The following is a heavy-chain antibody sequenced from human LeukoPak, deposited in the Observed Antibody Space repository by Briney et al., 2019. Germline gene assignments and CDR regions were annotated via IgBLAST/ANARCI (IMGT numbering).Heavy chain of an antibody. J-gene: IGHJ4*02. CDR1: GFTFSTYT. CDR2: ISGNGGST. D-gene: IGHD6-19*01. V-gene: IGHV3-64*01. CDR3: ARGVGFSTGWYYFDY. Sequence: QAGGSLRLSCAASGFTFSTYTIHCVREARGGGVEYVSAISGNGGSTYYANSVKGRFTISRDNSKNTLYLKMGSLRAEDMAVYYCARGVGFSTGWYYFDYWGQGTLVTVSS.